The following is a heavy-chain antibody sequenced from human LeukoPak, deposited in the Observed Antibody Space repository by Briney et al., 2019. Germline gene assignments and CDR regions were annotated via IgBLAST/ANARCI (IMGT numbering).Heavy chain of an antibody. Sequence: SETLSLTCTVSGYSISSGYYWGWIRQPPGKGLEWIGSIYHSGSTYYNPSLKSRVTISVDTSKNQFSLKLSSVTAADTAVYYCARRHRPYYYGSGSYWYFDLWGRGTLVTVSS. CDR3: ARRHRPYYYGSGSYWYFDL. CDR1: GYSISSGYY. CDR2: IYHSGST. D-gene: IGHD3-10*01. J-gene: IGHJ2*01. V-gene: IGHV4-38-2*02.